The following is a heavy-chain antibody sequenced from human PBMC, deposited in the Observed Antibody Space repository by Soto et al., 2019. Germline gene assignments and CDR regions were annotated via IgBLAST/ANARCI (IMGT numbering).Heavy chain of an antibody. Sequence: SETLSLTCTVSGGSISSSSYYWGWIRQPPGKGLEWIGSIYYSGSTYYNPSLKSRVTISVDTSKNQFSLKLSSVTAADTAVYYCARLFGYYGDYDWYFDLWGRGTLVTVSS. V-gene: IGHV4-39*01. J-gene: IGHJ2*01. D-gene: IGHD4-17*01. CDR2: IYYSGST. CDR1: GGSISSSSYY. CDR3: ARLFGYYGDYDWYFDL.